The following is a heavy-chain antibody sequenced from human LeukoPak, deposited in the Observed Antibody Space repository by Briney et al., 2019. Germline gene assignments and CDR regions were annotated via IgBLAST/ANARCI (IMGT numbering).Heavy chain of an antibody. V-gene: IGHV4-61*02. J-gene: IGHJ4*02. CDR3: ARKAVTGYYFDY. CDR1: GGSISSGNYY. CDR2: IYTDGST. Sequence: PSQTLSHTCTVSGGSISSGNYYWSWIRQPAGKGLEYIGRIYTDGSTHYNPSLKSRVTISVDTSRNQFSLSLSSVTAADTAVYYCARKAVTGYYFDYWGQGTLVTVSS. D-gene: IGHD6-19*01.